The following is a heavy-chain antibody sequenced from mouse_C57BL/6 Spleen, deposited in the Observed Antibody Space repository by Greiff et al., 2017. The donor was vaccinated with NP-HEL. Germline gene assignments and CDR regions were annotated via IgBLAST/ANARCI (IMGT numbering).Heavy chain of an antibody. Sequence: VQLQQPGAELVKPGASVKMSCKASGYTFTSYWITWVKQRPGQGLEWIGMIHPNSGSTNYNEKFKSKATLTVDKSSSTAYMQLSSLTSEDSAVYYCARSHYYGSSTVFDYWGQGTTLTVSS. D-gene: IGHD1-1*01. CDR3: ARSHYYGSSTVFDY. CDR1: GYTFTSYW. CDR2: IHPNSGST. V-gene: IGHV1-64*01. J-gene: IGHJ2*01.